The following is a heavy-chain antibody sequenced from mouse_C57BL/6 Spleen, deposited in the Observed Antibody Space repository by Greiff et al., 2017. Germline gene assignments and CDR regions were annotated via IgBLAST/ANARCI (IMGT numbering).Heavy chain of an antibody. J-gene: IGHJ3*01. D-gene: IGHD2-4*01. CDR3: ARPIYDYDGPWFAY. CDR1: GYTFTSYW. Sequence: QVQLKQPGAELVKPGASVKMSCKASGYTFTSYWITWVKQRPGQGLEWIGDIYPGSGSTNYNEKFKSKATLTVDTSSSTAYMQLSSLTSEDSAVYYCARPIYDYDGPWFAYWGQGTLVTVSA. V-gene: IGHV1-55*01. CDR2: IYPGSGST.